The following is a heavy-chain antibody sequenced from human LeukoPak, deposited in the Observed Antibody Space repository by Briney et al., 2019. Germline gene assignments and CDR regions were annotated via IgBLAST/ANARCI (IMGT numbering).Heavy chain of an antibody. CDR3: AKLPTSTTSGQFDY. J-gene: IGHJ4*02. CDR2: IYSDGAT. D-gene: IGHD2-2*01. CDR1: GLTVSNNY. V-gene: IGHV3-66*04. Sequence: GGSLRLSCAASGLTVSNNYMSWVRQAPGKGPEWVSLIYSDGATFYADSVRGRFTISRDNSKNTLYLQMDSLRAEDTAVYYCAKLPTSTTSGQFDYWGQGTLVTVSS.